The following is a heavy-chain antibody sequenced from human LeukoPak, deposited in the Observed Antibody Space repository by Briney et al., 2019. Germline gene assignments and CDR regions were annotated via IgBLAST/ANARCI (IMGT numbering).Heavy chain of an antibody. Sequence: GGSLTLSCAASGCTFSRYAMSWVRQAPGKGLEWVSGICYSGGSTYYTDPEKGRFTISRDNSKNTLYLQINSLRAEDTAVYYCAKVGNYYGSGSYIDYWGQGALVTVSS. CDR3: AKVGNYYGSGSYIDY. CDR2: ICYSGGST. D-gene: IGHD3-10*01. CDR1: GCTFSRYA. J-gene: IGHJ4*02. V-gene: IGHV3-23*01.